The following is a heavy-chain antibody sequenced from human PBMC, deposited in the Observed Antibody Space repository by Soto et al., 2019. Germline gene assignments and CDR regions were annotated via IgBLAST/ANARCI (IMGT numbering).Heavy chain of an antibody. CDR2: IYYSGST. J-gene: IGHJ6*02. CDR3: ARELRFGEDYYGMDV. V-gene: IGHV4-31*03. CDR1: GGSISSGGYY. Sequence: QVQLQESGPGLVKPSQTLSLTCTVSGGSISSGGYYWSWIRQHPGKGLEWIGYIYYSGSTYYNPSPKSRLTXSXXXSXXQFSLKLSSVTAADTAVYYCARELRFGEDYYGMDVWGQGTTVTVSS. D-gene: IGHD3-10*01.